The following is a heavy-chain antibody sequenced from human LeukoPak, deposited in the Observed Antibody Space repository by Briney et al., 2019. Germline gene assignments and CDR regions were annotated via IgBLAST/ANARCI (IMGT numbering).Heavy chain of an antibody. CDR1: GYTFTGYY. J-gene: IGHJ4*02. CDR2: INPNSGDT. CDR3: ASSQTVTTPLDY. Sequence: VASVKVSCKASGYTFTGYYMHWVRQAPGQGFEWMGWINPNSGDTNYAQKFQGRVTMTRDTSISTAHMELSRLRSDDTAVYYCASSQTVTTPLDYWGQGTLVTVSS. V-gene: IGHV1-2*02. D-gene: IGHD4-17*01.